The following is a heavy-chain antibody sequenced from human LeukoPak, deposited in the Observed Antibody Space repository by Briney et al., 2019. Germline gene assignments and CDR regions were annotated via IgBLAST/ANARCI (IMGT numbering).Heavy chain of an antibody. D-gene: IGHD5-24*01. CDR3: ARGGTNYDY. V-gene: IGHV1-46*01. CDR1: GYPFTSYY. CDR2: INPNGGST. J-gene: IGHJ4*02. Sequence: ASVKVSCKASGYPFTSYYMNWVRQAPGQGLEWMGIINPNGGSTTYAQRFQGRVSMTRDTSTSTVYMELTSLRSDDTAVYYCARGGTNYDYWGQGTLVTVSS.